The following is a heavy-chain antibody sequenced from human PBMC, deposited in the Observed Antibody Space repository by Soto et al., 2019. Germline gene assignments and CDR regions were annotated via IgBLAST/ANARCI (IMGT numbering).Heavy chain of an antibody. J-gene: IGHJ6*02. Sequence: QLVESGGGVVQPGRSLRLSCAASGFTFRNYGIHWARQAPGKGLEWVALISYDGSNKFYADSVKGRFTISRDNSKNTLYLQMNSLRPEDTAVYYCAKDCCGGGTFYSYGMDVWGQGTTVTVSS. V-gene: IGHV3-30*18. D-gene: IGHD2-21*01. CDR3: AKDCCGGGTFYSYGMDV. CDR1: GFTFRNYG. CDR2: ISYDGSNK.